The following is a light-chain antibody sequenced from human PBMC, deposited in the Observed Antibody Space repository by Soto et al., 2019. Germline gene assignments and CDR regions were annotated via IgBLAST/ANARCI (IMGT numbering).Light chain of an antibody. Sequence: SVLTQPPSASGSPGQSVTISCTGTGGDVGGYNYVSWYQQHPGKVPRLIIYDVNKRPSGVPDRFSGSKSDNTASLTVSGLQAEDEADYYCSSYAGFNNYVFGTGTKLTVL. CDR2: DVN. CDR1: GGDVGGYNY. CDR3: SSYAGFNNYV. V-gene: IGLV2-8*01. J-gene: IGLJ1*01.